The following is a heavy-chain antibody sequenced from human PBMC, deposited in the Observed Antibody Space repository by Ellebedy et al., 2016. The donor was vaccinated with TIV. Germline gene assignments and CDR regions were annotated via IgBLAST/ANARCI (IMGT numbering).Heavy chain of an antibody. D-gene: IGHD4-17*01. V-gene: IGHV3-53*01. J-gene: IGHJ4*02. CDR2: IYSGGST. CDR1: GFPVSSNY. CDR3: ARDMSYGDYDY. Sequence: GESLKISCAASGFPVSSNYMSWVRQAPGKGLEWVSVIYSGGSTYYADSVKGRFTISRDNSKNTLYLQMNSLRAEDTAVYYCARDMSYGDYDYWGQGTLVTVSS.